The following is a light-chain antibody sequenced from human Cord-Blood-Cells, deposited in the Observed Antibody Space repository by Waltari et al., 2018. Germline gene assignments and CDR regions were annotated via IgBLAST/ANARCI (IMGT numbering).Light chain of an antibody. V-gene: IGLV1-47*01. CDR2: RIN. CDR1: SSNIGSNY. CDR3: AAWDDSLSGRV. Sequence: QSVLTQPPSASGTPGQRVTISCSGSSSNIGSNYVYWYQELPGTAPKLLIKRINQRPSGVPDRFSGSKAGTSASLAISGLRSEDEADYYCAAWDDSLSGRVFGGGTKLTVL. J-gene: IGLJ3*02.